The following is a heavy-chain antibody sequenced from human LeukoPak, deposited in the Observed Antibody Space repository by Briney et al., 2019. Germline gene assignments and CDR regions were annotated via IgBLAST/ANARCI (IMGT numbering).Heavy chain of an antibody. V-gene: IGHV4-39*06. CDR3: ARDLLYYYDSSGYYYADDY. CDR1: GGSISSTSYF. CDR2: VCYNGRI. Sequence: SETLSLTCTVSGGSISSTSYFWAWIRQAPGAGLEWIASVCYNGRIYYNPSLKSRATISLDTSKNHLTLQLTSVTAADTAVYYCARDLLYYYDSSGYYYADDYWGQGTLVTVSS. J-gene: IGHJ4*02. D-gene: IGHD3-22*01.